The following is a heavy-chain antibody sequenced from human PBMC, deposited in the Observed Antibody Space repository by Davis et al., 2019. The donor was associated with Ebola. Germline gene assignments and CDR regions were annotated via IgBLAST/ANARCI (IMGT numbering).Heavy chain of an antibody. CDR1: GFTFDHYA. CDR2: ITWNSNRV. CDR3: ARDRSRAGATSPAGY. J-gene: IGHJ4*02. D-gene: IGHD1-26*01. V-gene: IGHV3-9*01. Sequence: GGSLRLSCAASGFTFDHYAMHWVRQIPGKGLEWVSGITWNSNRVAYADSVKGRFTISRDSSKNTLYLQMNSLRVEDTAVYYCARDRSRAGATSPAGYWGQGTLVTVSS.